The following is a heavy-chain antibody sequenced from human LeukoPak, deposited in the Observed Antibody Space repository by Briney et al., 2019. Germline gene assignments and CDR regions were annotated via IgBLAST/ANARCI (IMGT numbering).Heavy chain of an antibody. CDR1: GFTFSSYG. Sequence: PGGSLRLSCAASGFTFSSYGMHWVRQAPGKGLEWVAFIRYDGSNKYYADSVKGRFTISRDNSKNTLCLQMNSLRAEDTAVYYCAKDRSSSWYEGPFNGMDVWGQGTTVTVSS. V-gene: IGHV3-30*02. CDR2: IRYDGSNK. CDR3: AKDRSSSWYEGPFNGMDV. D-gene: IGHD6-13*01. J-gene: IGHJ6*02.